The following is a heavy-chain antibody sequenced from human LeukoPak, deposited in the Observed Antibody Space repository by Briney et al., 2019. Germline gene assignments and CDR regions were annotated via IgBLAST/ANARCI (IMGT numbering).Heavy chain of an antibody. CDR3: ARGRSIAARPVYYGMDV. Sequence: SETLSLTCAVSSGSISSTTWWSWVRQPPGKGLEWIGEINHSGNTYYNPSLTGRVTISVDRSDNQFSLKVNSVTAADTAVYYCARGRSIAARPVYYGMDVWGQGTTVTVSS. V-gene: IGHV4-4*02. J-gene: IGHJ6*02. CDR2: INHSGNT. D-gene: IGHD6-6*01. CDR1: SGSISSTTW.